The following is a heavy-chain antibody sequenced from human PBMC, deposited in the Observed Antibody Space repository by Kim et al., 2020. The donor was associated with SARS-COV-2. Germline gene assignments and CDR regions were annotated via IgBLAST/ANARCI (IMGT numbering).Heavy chain of an antibody. J-gene: IGHJ4*02. CDR3: ATRRYDY. CDR2: DGSRT. V-gene: IGHV3-74*01. Sequence: DGSRTSDARAGKGHFTISRDNAKTTLYLQMNSLRAEDTAVYYCATRRYDYWGQGTLVTVSS.